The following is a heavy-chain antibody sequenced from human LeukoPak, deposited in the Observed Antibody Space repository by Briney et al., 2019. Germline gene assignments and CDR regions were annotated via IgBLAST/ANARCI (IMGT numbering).Heavy chain of an antibody. CDR1: GFTFSSYA. J-gene: IGHJ4*02. CDR2: ISGSGGGT. CDR3: AKDIAAAGSPDY. D-gene: IGHD6-13*01. V-gene: IGHV3-23*01. Sequence: GGSLRLSCAASGFTFSSYAMSWVRQAPGKGLEWVSAISGSGGGTYYADSVKGRFTISRDNSKNTLYLQMNSLRAEDTAVYYCAKDIAAAGSPDYWGQGTLVTVSS.